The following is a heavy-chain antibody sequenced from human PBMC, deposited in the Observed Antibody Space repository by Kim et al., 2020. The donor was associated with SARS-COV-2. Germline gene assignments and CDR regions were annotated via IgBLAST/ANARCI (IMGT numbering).Heavy chain of an antibody. D-gene: IGHD3-22*01. V-gene: IGHV3-30*04. CDR3: ARAYSQYYYDSSGYLRADAFDI. J-gene: IGHJ3*02. CDR2: ISYDGSNK. Sequence: GGSLRLSCAASGFTFSSYAMHWVRQAPGKGLEWVAVISYDGSNKYYADSVKGRFTISRDNSKNTLYLQMNSLRAEDTAVYYCARAYSQYYYDSSGYLRADAFDIWGQGTMVTVSS. CDR1: GFTFSSYA.